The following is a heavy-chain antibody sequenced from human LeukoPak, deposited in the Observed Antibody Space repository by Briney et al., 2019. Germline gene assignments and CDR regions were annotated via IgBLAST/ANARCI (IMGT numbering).Heavy chain of an antibody. Sequence: SETLSLTCAVSGGPISSGGYSWSWIQQPPGKGLEWIGYIYNSGRTHNKPSLKSRVIISVDTSKNQLSLNLRYVTAADTAVYYCARGAKMSTRGFDYWGQGILVTVSS. D-gene: IGHD5-24*01. J-gene: IGHJ4*02. CDR3: ARGAKMSTRGFDY. CDR2: IYNSGRT. V-gene: IGHV4-30-2*05. CDR1: GGPISSGGYS.